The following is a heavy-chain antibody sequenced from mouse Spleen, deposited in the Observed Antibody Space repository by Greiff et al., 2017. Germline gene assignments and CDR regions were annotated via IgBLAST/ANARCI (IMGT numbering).Heavy chain of an antibody. Sequence: DVMLVESGGGLVKPGGSLKLSCAASGFTFSSYAMSWVRQTPEKRLEWVASISSGGSTYYPDSVKGRFTISRDNARNILYLQMSSLRSEDTAMYYCARNYGSSYSAWFAYWGQGTLVTVSA. CDR2: ISSGGST. CDR1: GFTFSSYA. CDR3: ARNYGSSYSAWFAY. J-gene: IGHJ3*01. V-gene: IGHV5-6-5*01. D-gene: IGHD1-1*01.